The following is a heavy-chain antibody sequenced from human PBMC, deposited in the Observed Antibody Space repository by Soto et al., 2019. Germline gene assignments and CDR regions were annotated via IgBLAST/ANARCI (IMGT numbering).Heavy chain of an antibody. J-gene: IGHJ6*02. CDR2: MLYSGLT. CDR3: APLSVSLSGPYGIHV. CDR1: GYSVSSSDYY. D-gene: IGHD2-15*01. V-gene: IGHV4-39*01. Sequence: SETLSLTCSVSGYSVSSSDYYWAWIRQPPGKGLEWIGSMLYSGLTYYNPSLKSRVTLSVDTSKNQFSVRLNSVTASDTAVYYCAPLSVSLSGPYGIHVWGQGTTVIVSS.